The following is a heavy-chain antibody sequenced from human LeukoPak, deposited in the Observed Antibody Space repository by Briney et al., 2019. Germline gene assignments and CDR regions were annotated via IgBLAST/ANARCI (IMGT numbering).Heavy chain of an antibody. Sequence: ASAKVSCKASGGTFSSYAISWVRQAPGQGLEWMGRIIPILGIANYAQKFQGRVTITADKSTSTAYMELSSLRSEDTAVYYCARLHYYDSSGYYPHFYYYYGMDVWGQGTTVTVSS. D-gene: IGHD3-22*01. CDR2: IIPILGIA. CDR1: GGTFSSYA. CDR3: ARLHYYDSSGYYPHFYYYYGMDV. J-gene: IGHJ6*02. V-gene: IGHV1-69*04.